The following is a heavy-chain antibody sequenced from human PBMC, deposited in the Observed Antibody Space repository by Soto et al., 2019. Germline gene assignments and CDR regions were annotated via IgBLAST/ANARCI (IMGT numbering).Heavy chain of an antibody. CDR3: AGGPDYGDYDA. J-gene: IGHJ5*02. CDR2: IRHNGDT. V-gene: IGHV4-34*08. CDR1: GFTVSSNY. D-gene: IGHD4-17*01. Sequence: GSLRLSCAASGFTVSSNYMSWFRQSPEKGLEWIGEIRHNGDTDSKPSLRSRLTMSLDTSKNQFSLHLSSVTSADTAVYFCAGGPDYGDYDAWGQGTLVTVSS.